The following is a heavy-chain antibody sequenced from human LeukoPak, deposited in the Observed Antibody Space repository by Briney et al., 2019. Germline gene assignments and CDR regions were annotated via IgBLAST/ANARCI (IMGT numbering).Heavy chain of an antibody. J-gene: IGHJ4*02. CDR1: GFTFSDHT. V-gene: IGHV3-64*01. Sequence: PGGSLRLSCAASGFTFSDHTMHWVRQAPGKGLEYVSGVNANGYITYFANSVKGRFTISRDNSRSTLYLQMGSLRAEDMALYYCAKALSDIVATGRIDYWGQGTLVTVSS. CDR2: VNANGYIT. D-gene: IGHD5-12*01. CDR3: AKALSDIVATGRIDY.